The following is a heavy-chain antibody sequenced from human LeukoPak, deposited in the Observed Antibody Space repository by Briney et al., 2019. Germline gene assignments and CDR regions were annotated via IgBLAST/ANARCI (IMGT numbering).Heavy chain of an antibody. CDR3: ARGVAAPSGNWFDP. V-gene: IGHV4-39*07. D-gene: IGHD6-6*01. CDR2: IYYSGST. Sequence: SETLSLTCTVSGGSISSSSYYWGWIRQPPGKGLEWIGSIYYSGSTYYNPSLKSRVTISVDTSKNQFSLKLSSVTAADTAVYYCARGVAAPSGNWFDPWGQGTLVTVSS. CDR1: GGSISSSSYY. J-gene: IGHJ5*02.